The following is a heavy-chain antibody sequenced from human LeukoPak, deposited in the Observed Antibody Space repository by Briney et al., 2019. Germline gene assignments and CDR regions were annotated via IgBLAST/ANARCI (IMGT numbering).Heavy chain of an antibody. Sequence: PGRSLRLSCAASGFTFSSYGMHWVRQAPGRGLERVAVISYDGSKKYYARSVKGRFTISRDNSKNTLYLQMNSLRAEDTAVYYCARDNEERPFRDWGQGTLVTVSS. V-gene: IGHV3-30*03. CDR3: ARDNEERPFRD. D-gene: IGHD3-10*01. J-gene: IGHJ4*02. CDR1: GFTFSSYG. CDR2: ISYDGSKK.